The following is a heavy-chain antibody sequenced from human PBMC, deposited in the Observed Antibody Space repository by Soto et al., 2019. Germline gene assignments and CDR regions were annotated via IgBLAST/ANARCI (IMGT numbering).Heavy chain of an antibody. CDR3: AKDDGRDYYYYGMDV. V-gene: IGHV3-23*01. CDR2: ISGSGGST. CDR1: GFTVNNHA. J-gene: IGHJ6*02. D-gene: IGHD1-26*01. Sequence: EVQLLESGGGLVQPGGSLRLSCAASGFTVNNHAMHWVRQAPGKGLEWVSAISGSGGSTYYADSVKCRFTISRDNSKNTLYLQMNSLRAEDTAVYYCAKDDGRDYYYYGMDVWGQGTPVTVSS.